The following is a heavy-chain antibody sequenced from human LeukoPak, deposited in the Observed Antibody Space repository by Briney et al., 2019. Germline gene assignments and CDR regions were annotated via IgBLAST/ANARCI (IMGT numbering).Heavy chain of an antibody. D-gene: IGHD1-1*01. CDR1: GFTFSNYW. CDR3: ARYSDAFDI. Sequence: GGSLRLSCAAAGFTFSNYWMSWVRQAPGKGLEWVANIKQDGSEKYYVDSVKGRFTISRDNAKNSLYLQTNSLRAEDTAVYYYARYSDAFDIWGEGTMVTVSS. J-gene: IGHJ3*02. CDR2: IKQDGSEK. V-gene: IGHV3-7*01.